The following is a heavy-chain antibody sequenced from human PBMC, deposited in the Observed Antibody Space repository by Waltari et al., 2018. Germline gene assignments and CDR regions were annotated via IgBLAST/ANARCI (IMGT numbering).Heavy chain of an antibody. D-gene: IGHD6-13*01. Sequence: QVQLVQSGAEVKKPGASVKVSCKASGYSFPSYDVNWVRQAPGQGLEWMGWMNPNSGKTGFAQRFQGRVTITTDTSLNMAYMELSGLTSDDTAVYYCARGTRIAAAALDFWGQGTLVTVSS. CDR2: MNPNSGKT. V-gene: IGHV1-8*01. CDR1: GYSFPSYD. J-gene: IGHJ4*02. CDR3: ARGTRIAAAALDF.